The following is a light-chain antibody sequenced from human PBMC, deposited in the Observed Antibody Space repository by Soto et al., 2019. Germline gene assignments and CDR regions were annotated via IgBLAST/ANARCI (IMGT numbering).Light chain of an antibody. V-gene: IGLV2-8*01. CDR2: EVT. CDR1: SSDVGAYKY. J-gene: IGLJ3*02. CDR3: TSYVGNDIWV. Sequence: QSALTQPPSASGSPGQSVTISCTGTSSDVGAYKYVSWYQQYPGKAPKLMIYEVTKRPSGVPDRFSGSKSGNTASLTVSGLQAEDDDDYYCTSYVGNDIWVFGGGTKLTVL.